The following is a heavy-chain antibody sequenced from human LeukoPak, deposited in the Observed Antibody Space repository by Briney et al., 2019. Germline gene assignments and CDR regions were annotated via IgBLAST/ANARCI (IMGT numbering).Heavy chain of an antibody. V-gene: IGHV4-34*01. Sequence: SVTLSLPCAVYGGSFSGYYWSWIRQPPGKGLEWIGEINHSGSTNYNPSLKSRITISVDTSKNQFSLKLSSVTAADTAVYYCARVLGKYCSSTSCHLDYWGQGTLVTVSS. CDR3: ARVLGKYCSSTSCHLDY. CDR1: GGSFSGYY. CDR2: INHSGST. J-gene: IGHJ4*02. D-gene: IGHD2-2*01.